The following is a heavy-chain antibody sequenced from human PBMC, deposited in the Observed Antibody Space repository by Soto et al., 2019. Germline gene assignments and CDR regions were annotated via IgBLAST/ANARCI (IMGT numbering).Heavy chain of an antibody. Sequence: GGSLRLSCAASGFTFSSYAMSWVRQAPGKGLEWVSAISGSGGSTYYTDSVKGRFTISRDNSKNTLYLQMNSLRAEDTAVYYCAKKGQGRAGPSIVVVPAAMPGDGPTDWFDPWGQGTLVTVSS. V-gene: IGHV3-23*01. CDR2: ISGSGGST. CDR3: AKKGQGRAGPSIVVVPAAMPGDGPTDWFDP. J-gene: IGHJ5*02. D-gene: IGHD2-2*01. CDR1: GFTFSSYA.